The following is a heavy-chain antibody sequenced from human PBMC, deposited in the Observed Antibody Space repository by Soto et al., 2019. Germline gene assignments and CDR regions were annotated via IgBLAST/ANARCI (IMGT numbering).Heavy chain of an antibody. V-gene: IGHV3-74*01. CDR1: GFTFSSYW. J-gene: IGHJ6*02. CDR2: INSDGSST. Sequence: PGESLKISCAASGFTFSSYWMHWVRQAPGKGLVWVSRINSDGSSTSYADSVKGRFTISRDNAKNTLYLQMNSLRAEDTAVYYCARALIQSGLSHRYPHYYYYGMDVWGQGTTGTVCS. CDR3: ARALIQSGLSHRYPHYYYYGMDV. D-gene: IGHD3-16*01.